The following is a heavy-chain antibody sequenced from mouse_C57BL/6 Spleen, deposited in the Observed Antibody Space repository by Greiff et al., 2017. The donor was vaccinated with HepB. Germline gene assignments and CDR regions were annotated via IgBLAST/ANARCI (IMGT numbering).Heavy chain of an antibody. Sequence: QVQLQQPGAELVKPGASVKMSCKASGYTFTSYWITWVKQRPGQGLEWIGDIYPGSGSTNYNEKFKSKATLTVDTSSSTAYMQLSSLTSEDSAVYYCARRLYYYGSSSFDYWGQGTTLTVSS. CDR1: GYTFTSYW. D-gene: IGHD1-1*01. J-gene: IGHJ2*01. CDR2: IYPGSGST. CDR3: ARRLYYYGSSSFDY. V-gene: IGHV1-55*01.